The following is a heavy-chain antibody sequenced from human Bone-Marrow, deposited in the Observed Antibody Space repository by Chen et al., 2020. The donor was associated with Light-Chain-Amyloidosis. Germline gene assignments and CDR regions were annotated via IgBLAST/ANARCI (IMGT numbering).Heavy chain of an antibody. D-gene: IGHD3-10*01. Sequence: QVSRVESGGGVVQPGGSLGLFCLAFGLTFRNSGMNLVRQAPGKGLEWVAVIPYDGNNKHYADSVQGRFTISRENSENTLYLQMSSLRAEDSAVYYCAKDLNFGSGTFYSGYYFDYGGQGTLVTVSS. J-gene: IGHJ4*02. CDR1: GLTFRNSG. V-gene: IGHV3-30*18. CDR3: AKDLNFGSGTFYSGYYFDY. CDR2: IPYDGNNK.